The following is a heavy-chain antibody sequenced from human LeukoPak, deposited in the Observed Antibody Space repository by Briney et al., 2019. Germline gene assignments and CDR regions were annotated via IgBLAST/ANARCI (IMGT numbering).Heavy chain of an antibody. CDR3: LSEYYDFWSGSN. Sequence: PGGSLRLSCAASGFTFSSYWMSWVRQAPGKGLEWVANIKQDGSEKYYVDSVKGRFTISRDNAKNSLYLQMNSLRAEDTALYYCLSEYYDFWSGSNWGQGTLVTVSS. CDR2: IKQDGSEK. V-gene: IGHV3-7*01. D-gene: IGHD3-3*01. J-gene: IGHJ4*02. CDR1: GFTFSSYW.